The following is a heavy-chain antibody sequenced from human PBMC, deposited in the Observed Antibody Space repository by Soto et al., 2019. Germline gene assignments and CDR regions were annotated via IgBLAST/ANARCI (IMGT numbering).Heavy chain of an antibody. D-gene: IGHD2-21*01. CDR2: FSGDGINT. V-gene: IGHV3-23*01. Sequence: GGSLRLSCAASGFTISTAMTWVRQAPGKGLEWVSSFSGDGINTYYADSVKGRFTFSRDSARNTLSLQMNSLRADDTAVYYCARLSGDHSAFFSYGMDAWGQGTTVTVSS. CDR3: ARLSGDHSAFFSYGMDA. J-gene: IGHJ6*01. CDR1: GFTISTA.